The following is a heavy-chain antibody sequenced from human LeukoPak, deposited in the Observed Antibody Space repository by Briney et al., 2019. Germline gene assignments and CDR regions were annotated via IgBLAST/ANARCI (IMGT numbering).Heavy chain of an antibody. Sequence: GGSLRLSCAASGFTFSSYAMSWVRQAPGKGLEWDSSISGSGTSTYYADSVNGRFTISRDKSKNTLYLQKNSLRAEDTAVYFCSTALTMSNPPKFDYWGQGTLVTVSS. CDR1: GFTFSSYA. CDR2: ISGSGTST. D-gene: IGHD4/OR15-4a*01. V-gene: IGHV3-23*01. J-gene: IGHJ4*02. CDR3: STALTMSNPPKFDY.